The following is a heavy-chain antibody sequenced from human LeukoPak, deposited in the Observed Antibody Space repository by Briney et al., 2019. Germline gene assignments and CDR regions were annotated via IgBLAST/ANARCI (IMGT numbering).Heavy chain of an antibody. CDR3: ARGTHSSSPIPLDY. CDR1: GGPISTYY. CDR2: IHYSGST. Sequence: SETLSLTCTVSGGPISTYYWSWIRQTPGKGLEWIGYIHYSGSTNYNPSLNSRVTISVDTSKNQFSLKVNSVTAADTAVYYCARGTHSSSPIPLDYWGQGTLVTVSS. J-gene: IGHJ4*02. D-gene: IGHD6-6*01. V-gene: IGHV4-59*01.